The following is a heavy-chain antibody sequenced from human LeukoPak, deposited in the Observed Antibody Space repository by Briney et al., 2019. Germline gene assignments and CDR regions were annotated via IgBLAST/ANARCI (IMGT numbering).Heavy chain of an antibody. CDR2: ISAYNGNT. CDR1: GYTFSRYG. CDR3: ARHFGVYYYYFYMDV. J-gene: IGHJ6*03. Sequence: ASLKLSCKASGYTFSRYGISWVRQAPGQGLEWMGWISAYNGNTNYGQTLQGRVTLTRDTSTSTVYMELSSLRSDDTAVYYCARHFGVYYYYFYMDVWGEGTTVTVSS. V-gene: IGHV1-18*01. D-gene: IGHD2-8*01.